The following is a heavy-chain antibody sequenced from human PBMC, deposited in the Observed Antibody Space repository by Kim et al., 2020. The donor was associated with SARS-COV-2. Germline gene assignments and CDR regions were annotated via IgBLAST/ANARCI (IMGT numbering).Heavy chain of an antibody. CDR1: GFTFSSYG. J-gene: IGHJ4*01. D-gene: IGHD6-13*01. Sequence: GGSLRLSCAASGFTFSSYGMHWVRQAPGKGLEWVAVISYDGSNKYYADSVKGRFTISRDNSKNTLYLQMNSLRAEDTAVYYCAKEELGLAAAGSDFDYWG. CDR2: ISYDGSNK. V-gene: IGHV3-30*18. CDR3: AKEELGLAAAGSDFDY.